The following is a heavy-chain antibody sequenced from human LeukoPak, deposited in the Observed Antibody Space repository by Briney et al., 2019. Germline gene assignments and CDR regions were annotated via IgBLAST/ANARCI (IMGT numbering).Heavy chain of an antibody. CDR2: IRYDGSNK. CDR3: AKDGGWYYFDY. CDR1: GFTFSSYG. J-gene: IGHJ4*02. V-gene: IGHV3-30*02. Sequence: PGGFLRLSCAASGFTFSSYGMHWVRQAPGKGLEWVAFIRYDGSNKYYADSVKGRFTISRDNSKNTLYLQMNSLRAEDTAVYYCAKDGGWYYFDYWGQGTLVTVSS.